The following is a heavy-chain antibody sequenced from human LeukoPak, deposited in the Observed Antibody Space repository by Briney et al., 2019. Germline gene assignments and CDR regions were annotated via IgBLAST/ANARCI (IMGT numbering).Heavy chain of an antibody. Sequence: GGSLRLSCAASGFTVSSNYMSWVRQAPGKGLEWVSAISGSGGSTYYADSVKGRFTISRDNSKNTLYLQMNSLRAEDTAVYYCAGQAVHGYSPLLFNWGQGTLVTVSS. V-gene: IGHV3-23*01. CDR3: AGQAVHGYSPLLFN. J-gene: IGHJ4*02. CDR1: GFTVSSNY. CDR2: ISGSGGST. D-gene: IGHD5-24*01.